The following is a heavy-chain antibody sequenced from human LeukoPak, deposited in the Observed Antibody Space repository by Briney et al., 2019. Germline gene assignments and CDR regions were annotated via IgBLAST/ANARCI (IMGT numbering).Heavy chain of an antibody. J-gene: IGHJ6*02. V-gene: IGHV1-24*01. CDR2: FDPEDGET. CDR3: ASGRLGVYETYYYYGMDV. Sequence: ASVKVSCKVSGYTLTELSMHWVRQAPGKGLEWMGGFDPEDGETIYAQKFQGRVTMTEDTSTDTAYMELRSLRSDDTAVYYCASGRLGVYETYYYYGMDVWGQGTTVTVSS. CDR1: GYTLTELS. D-gene: IGHD5/OR15-5a*01.